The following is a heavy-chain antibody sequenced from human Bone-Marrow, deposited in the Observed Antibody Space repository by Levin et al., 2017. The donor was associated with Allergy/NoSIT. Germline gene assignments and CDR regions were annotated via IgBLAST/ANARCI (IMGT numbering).Heavy chain of an antibody. CDR3: ARGNDYGY. D-gene: IGHD4-17*01. J-gene: IGHJ4*02. CDR2: IYSGGST. Sequence: GESLKISCAASGFTVSSNYMSWVRQAPGKGLEWVSVIYSGGSTYYADSVKGRFTISRDYSKNTLYLQMNSLRAEDTAVYYCARGNDYGYWGQGTLVTVSS. V-gene: IGHV3-53*01. CDR1: GFTVSSNY.